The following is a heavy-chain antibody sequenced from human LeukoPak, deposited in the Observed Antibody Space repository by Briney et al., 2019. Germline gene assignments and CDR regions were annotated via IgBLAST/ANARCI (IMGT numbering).Heavy chain of an antibody. V-gene: IGHV3-30*04. CDR2: ISYDGSNK. Sequence: GGSLRLSCAASGFTFSSYAMHWVRQAPGKGLEWVAVISYDGSNKYYADSVKGRFTISRDNSKNTLYLQMNSLRAEDTAVYYCARDAVSGYDYYYYYMDVWGKGTTVTVSS. CDR3: ARDAVSGYDYYYYYMDV. J-gene: IGHJ6*03. CDR1: GFTFSSYA. D-gene: IGHD5-12*01.